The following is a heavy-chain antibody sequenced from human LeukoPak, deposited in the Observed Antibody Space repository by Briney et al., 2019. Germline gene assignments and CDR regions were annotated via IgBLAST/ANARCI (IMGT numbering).Heavy chain of an antibody. CDR1: GFTFSSYA. V-gene: IGHV3-30-3*01. CDR2: ISYDGSNK. D-gene: IGHD5-18*01. CDR3: ARDGAIQLWPNFDY. J-gene: IGHJ4*02. Sequence: GGSLRLSCAASGFTFSSYAMHWVRQAPGKGLEWVAVISYDGSNKYYADSVKGRFTISRDNSKNTLYLQMNSLRAENTAVYYCARDGAIQLWPNFDYWGQGTLVTVSS.